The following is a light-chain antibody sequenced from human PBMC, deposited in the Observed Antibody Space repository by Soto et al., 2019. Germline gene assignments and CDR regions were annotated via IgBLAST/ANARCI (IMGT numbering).Light chain of an antibody. CDR2: EVS. CDR3: SSYAGYNNGDV. J-gene: IGLJ1*01. Sequence: QSVLTQPPSASGSPGQSVTISCTGTSSDVGGYDYVSWYQQHPGKAPKLMIYEVSKRPSGVPDRFSGSKSGNTASLTVSGLQAEDEDDYYCSSYAGYNNGDVFGTGTKLTVL. V-gene: IGLV2-8*01. CDR1: SSDVGGYDY.